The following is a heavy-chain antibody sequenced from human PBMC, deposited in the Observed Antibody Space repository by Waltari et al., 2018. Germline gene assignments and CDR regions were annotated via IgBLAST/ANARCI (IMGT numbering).Heavy chain of an antibody. CDR3: ARDQGFYLFSRLTWFDS. CDR1: RGSIRTRTYH. Sequence: QLQLHESGPGLVKSSETLSLTCTVSRGSIRTRTYHLAWIRQPPRKGLEWIGSIHYTGNSYYNPSLKSRVTMSLDTSKNQFSLNLDPVTAADTAVYYCARDQGFYLFSRLTWFDSWGQGALVTVSS. CDR2: IHYTGNS. J-gene: IGHJ5*01. V-gene: IGHV4-39*07. D-gene: IGHD3-9*01.